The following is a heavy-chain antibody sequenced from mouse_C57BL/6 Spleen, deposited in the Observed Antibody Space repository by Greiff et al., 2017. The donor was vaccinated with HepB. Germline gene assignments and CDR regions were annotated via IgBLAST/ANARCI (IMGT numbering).Heavy chain of an antibody. V-gene: IGHV1-18*01. CDR1: GYTFTDYN. D-gene: IGHD6-1*01. Sequence: EVQLQQSGPELVKPGASVKIPCKASGYTFTDYNMDWVKQSHGKSLEWIGDINPNNGGTIYNQKFKGKATLTVDKSSSTAYMGLRSLTSEDTAVYYCAKRHGDYYAMDYWGQRTSVTVSS. CDR3: AKRHGDYYAMDY. J-gene: IGHJ4*01. CDR2: INPNNGGT.